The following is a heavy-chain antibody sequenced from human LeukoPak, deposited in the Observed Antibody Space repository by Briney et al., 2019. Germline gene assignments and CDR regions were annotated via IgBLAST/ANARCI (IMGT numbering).Heavy chain of an antibody. CDR2: IIPIFGTA. D-gene: IGHD3-16*02. CDR3: ARGYDYVWGSYQYDY. Sequence: GASVKVSCKASGGTFSSYAISWVRQAPGQGLEWMGGIIPIFGTANYAQKFQGRVTITTDESTSTAYMELSSLRSEDTAVYYCARGYDYVWGSYQYDYWGQGTLVTVAS. CDR1: GGTFSSYA. J-gene: IGHJ4*02. V-gene: IGHV1-69*05.